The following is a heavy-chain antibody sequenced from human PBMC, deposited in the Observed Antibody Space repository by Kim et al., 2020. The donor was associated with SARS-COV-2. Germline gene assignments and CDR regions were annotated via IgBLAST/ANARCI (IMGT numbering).Heavy chain of an antibody. CDR2: ISGSGGST. J-gene: IGHJ4*02. Sequence: GGSLRLSYAASGFTFSSYAMSWVRQAPGKGLEWVSAISGSGGSTYYADSVKGRFTIFRDNSKNTLLLQMNSLRVEDTAVYYCATLLSSSYDSSGYAHWGQGTLVTVSS. CDR1: GFTFSSYA. V-gene: IGHV3-23*01. CDR3: ATLLSSSYDSSGYAH. D-gene: IGHD3-22*01.